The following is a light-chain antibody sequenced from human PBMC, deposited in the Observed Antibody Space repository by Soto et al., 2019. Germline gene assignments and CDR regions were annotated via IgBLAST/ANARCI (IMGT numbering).Light chain of an antibody. J-gene: IGKJ1*01. Sequence: DIQMTQSPSFVSASVGDRVTISCRASQGITSWLAWYQQKPRKAPKLLIYAASTLQGGVPSRFSGSGSGTEFTLTISSLQPEDFATYYCQQATSFPRTFGQGTKVEIK. V-gene: IGKV1-12*01. CDR1: QGITSW. CDR2: AAS. CDR3: QQATSFPRT.